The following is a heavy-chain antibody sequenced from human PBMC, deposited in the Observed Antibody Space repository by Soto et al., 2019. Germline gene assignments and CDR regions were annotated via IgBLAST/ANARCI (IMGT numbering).Heavy chain of an antibody. D-gene: IGHD1-26*01. J-gene: IGHJ4*02. CDR3: AGPVEQGDYCGC. V-gene: IGHV4-39*01. CDR1: GGSISSSSYY. Sequence: TLSLTCTVSGGSISSSSYYWGWIRQPPGKGLEWIGSIYYSGSTYYNPSLKSRVTISVDTSKNQFSLKLSSVTAADAAVYYCAGPVEQGDYCGCWGRGSRVSVAS. CDR2: IYYSGST.